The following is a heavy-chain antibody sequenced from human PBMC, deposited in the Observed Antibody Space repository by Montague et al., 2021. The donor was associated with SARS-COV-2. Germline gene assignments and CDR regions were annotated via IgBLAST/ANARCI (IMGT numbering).Heavy chain of an antibody. J-gene: IGHJ4*02. CDR3: ARGRQHFNMIVVVMTGGEYYFDY. V-gene: IGHV4-34*01. CDR1: GGSFSDNY. D-gene: IGHD3-22*01. Sequence: SETLSLTCAVYGGSFSDNYWSWIRKPPGKGLEWIGEINHRGTTNHNPSLKSRVSISVDTSKNQFSRYLGSVTAADTAVYYCARGRQHFNMIVVVMTGGEYYFDYWGQGTLVTVSS. CDR2: INHRGTT.